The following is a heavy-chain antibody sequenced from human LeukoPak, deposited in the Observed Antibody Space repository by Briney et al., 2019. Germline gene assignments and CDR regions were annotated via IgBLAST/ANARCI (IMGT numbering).Heavy chain of an antibody. D-gene: IGHD4-17*01. Sequence: ASVKVSCKASGYTFTSYGISWVRQAPGQGLEWMGWIIPIFGTANYAQKFQGRVTITADESTSTAYMELSSLRSEDTAVYYCARGSGGTTVTHAFDYWGQGTLVTVSS. CDR3: ARGSGGTTVTHAFDY. V-gene: IGHV1-69*13. CDR2: IIPIFGTA. CDR1: GYTFTSYG. J-gene: IGHJ4*02.